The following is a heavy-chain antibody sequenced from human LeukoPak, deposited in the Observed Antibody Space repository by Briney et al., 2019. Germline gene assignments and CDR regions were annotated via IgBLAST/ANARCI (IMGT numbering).Heavy chain of an antibody. CDR3: AKDWGIAAADYYFDY. V-gene: IGHV3-30*18. Sequence: PGGSLRLSCAASGFTFSSYGMHWVRQAPGKGLEWVAVISYDGSNKYYADSVKGRFTISRDNSKDTLYLQMNSLRAEDTAVYYCAKDWGIAAADYYFDYWGQGTLVTVSS. CDR1: GFTFSSYG. D-gene: IGHD6-13*01. J-gene: IGHJ4*02. CDR2: ISYDGSNK.